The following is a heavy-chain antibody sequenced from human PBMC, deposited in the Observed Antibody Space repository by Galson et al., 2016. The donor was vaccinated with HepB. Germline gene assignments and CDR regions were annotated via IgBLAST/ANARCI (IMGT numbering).Heavy chain of an antibody. CDR3: AKDRGGDH. Sequence: SLRLSCAASGFTFSTRWMSWVRQAPGKGLEWVSIISDSGGKTYFADSVRGRFTVSRDNSKSTLYLQMNALRGEDTAVYYCAKDRGGDHWGQGTLVTVSS. CDR2: ISDSGGKT. D-gene: IGHD3-16*01. V-gene: IGHV3-23*01. CDR1: GFTFSTRW. J-gene: IGHJ4*02.